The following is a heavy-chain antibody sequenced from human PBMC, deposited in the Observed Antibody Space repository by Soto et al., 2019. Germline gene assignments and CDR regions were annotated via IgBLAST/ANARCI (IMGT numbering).Heavy chain of an antibody. D-gene: IGHD3-22*01. CDR2: IYYSVST. CDR3: DSSGYSEYYLDY. Sequence: SETLSLTCAVYCGSFSGYFWGWIRQPPGNGLYCIGSIYYSVSTYXXPSLKGRXXISVDTSKNHXSLKLXPVTAAYTALYYYDSSGYSEYYLDYWAQGTLVTVSS. J-gene: IGHJ4*02. V-gene: IGHV4-39*01. CDR1: CGSFSGYF.